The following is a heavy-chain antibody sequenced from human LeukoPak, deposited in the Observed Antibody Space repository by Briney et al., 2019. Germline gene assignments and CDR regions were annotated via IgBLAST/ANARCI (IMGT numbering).Heavy chain of an antibody. CDR3: ARGYSSTTPFDY. J-gene: IGHJ4*02. CDR2: INSDGSST. Sequence: GGSLRLSCAASGFTFSSYWMHWVRQAPGKGLVWVSRINSDGSSTSYADSVKGRFTISRDNAKNTLYLQINSLRAEDTAVYYCARGYSSTTPFDYWGQGTLVTVSS. D-gene: IGHD5/OR15-5a*01. V-gene: IGHV3-74*01. CDR1: GFTFSSYW.